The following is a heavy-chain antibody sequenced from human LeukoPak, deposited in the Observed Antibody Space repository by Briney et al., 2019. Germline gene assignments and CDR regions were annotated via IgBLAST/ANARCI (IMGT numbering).Heavy chain of an antibody. D-gene: IGHD5-12*01. Sequence: PGVSLRLFCAPSGFTLSSYWMHWVRQAPGKGLVWGSCINSDGSSTSYADSVKGRFTISRDNAKNTLYLQMNGLRAEDTAVYYCARDRSGYDFDYGGQGTLVTVSS. CDR3: ARDRSGYDFDY. J-gene: IGHJ4*02. V-gene: IGHV3-74*01. CDR2: INSDGSST. CDR1: GFTLSSYW.